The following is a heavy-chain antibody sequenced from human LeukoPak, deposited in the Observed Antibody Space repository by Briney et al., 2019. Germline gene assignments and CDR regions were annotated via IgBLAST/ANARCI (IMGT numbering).Heavy chain of an antibody. J-gene: IGHJ6*03. V-gene: IGHV5-51*01. CDR2: IYPGDSDT. D-gene: IGHD6-13*01. CDR3: VRHQGSPYYYYYMDV. Sequence: GESLKISCKGSGYSFTSYWIGWVRQMPGKGLEWMGIIYPGDSDTRYSPSFQGQVTISADKSISTAYLQWSSLKASDTAMYYCVRHQGSPYYYYYMDVWGKGTTVTVSS. CDR1: GYSFTSYW.